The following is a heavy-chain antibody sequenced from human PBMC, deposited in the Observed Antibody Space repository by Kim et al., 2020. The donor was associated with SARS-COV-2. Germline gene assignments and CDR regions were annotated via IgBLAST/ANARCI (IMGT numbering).Heavy chain of an antibody. V-gene: IGHV3-7*03. CDR2: IKQDGSEK. D-gene: IGHD3-9*01. J-gene: IGHJ6*02. CDR3: AREFGDILTGYNGDYYYYGMDV. CDR1: GFTFSSYW. Sequence: GGSLRLSCAASGFTFSSYWMSWVRQAPGKGLEWVANIKQDGSEKYYVDSVKGRFTISRDNAKNSLYLQMNSLRAEDTAVYYCAREFGDILTGYNGDYYYYGMDVWGQGTTVTVSS.